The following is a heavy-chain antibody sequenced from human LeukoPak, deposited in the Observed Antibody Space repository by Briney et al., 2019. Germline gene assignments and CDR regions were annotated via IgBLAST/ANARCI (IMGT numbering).Heavy chain of an antibody. CDR1: GFTFSSYW. CDR2: IKQDGSEK. CDR3: ARVASIAAPGPDAFDI. J-gene: IGHJ3*02. Sequence: GGSLRLSCAASGFTFSSYWMSWVRQAPGKGLEWVANIKQDGSEKYYVDSVKGRFTISRDNAKNSLYLQMNSLRAEDTAVYYCARVASIAAPGPDAFDIWGQGPMVTVSS. V-gene: IGHV3-7*01. D-gene: IGHD6-6*01.